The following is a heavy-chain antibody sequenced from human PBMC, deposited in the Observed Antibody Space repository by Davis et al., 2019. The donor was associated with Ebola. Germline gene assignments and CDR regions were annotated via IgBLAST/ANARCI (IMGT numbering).Heavy chain of an antibody. CDR3: ASRVGSGCSSTSCSDY. CDR1: GFTFSSYS. Sequence: GESLKISCAASGFTFSSYSMNWVRQAPGKGLEWVSYISSSSSTIYYADSVKGRFTISRDNAKNSLYLQMNSLRAEDTAVYYCASRVGSGCSSTSCSDYWGQGTLVTVSS. V-gene: IGHV3-48*04. J-gene: IGHJ4*02. D-gene: IGHD2-2*01. CDR2: ISSSSSTI.